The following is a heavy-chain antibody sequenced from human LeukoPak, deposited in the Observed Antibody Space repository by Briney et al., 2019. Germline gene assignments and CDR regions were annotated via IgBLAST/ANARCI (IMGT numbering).Heavy chain of an antibody. CDR1: GYTFTGYY. D-gene: IGHD6-13*01. CDR3: ARMSSWYAYYYYYYYMDV. Sequence: GASVKVSCKASGYTFTGYYMHWVRQAPGQGLEWMGWINPNSGGTNYAQKFQGRVTMTRDTSISTAYMELSSLRSEDTAVYYCARMSSWYAYYYYYYYMDVWGKGTTVTVSS. V-gene: IGHV1-2*02. CDR2: INPNSGGT. J-gene: IGHJ6*03.